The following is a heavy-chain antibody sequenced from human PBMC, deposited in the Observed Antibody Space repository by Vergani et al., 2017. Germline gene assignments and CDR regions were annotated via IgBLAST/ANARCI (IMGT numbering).Heavy chain of an antibody. Sequence: QVQLVQSGAEVKKPGASVKVSCKASGYTFTSYGISWVRQAPGQGLEWMGWISAYNGNTNYAQKLQGRVTMTTDTSTSTAYMELRCLRSDDTAVYYCAGKGRVRAGSSPVEKPLYYYDGMDVWGQGTTVTVSS. CDR3: AGKGRVRAGSSPVEKPLYYYDGMDV. CDR2: ISAYNGNT. V-gene: IGHV1-18*01. J-gene: IGHJ6*02. CDR1: GYTFTSYG. D-gene: IGHD6-19*01.